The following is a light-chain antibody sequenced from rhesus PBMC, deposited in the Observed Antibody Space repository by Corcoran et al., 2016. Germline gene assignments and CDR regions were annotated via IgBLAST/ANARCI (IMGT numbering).Light chain of an antibody. CDR3: QHYYDNPWT. CDR2: AAS. Sequence: DIQMTQSPSALSASVGDRDTISCRASQNIDSNLAWYQQKPGKAPKLLIYAASSLQTGIPSRFSGSGSGTDFTLTISSLQPEDSAAYYCQHYYDNPWTFGQGTKVEIK. J-gene: IGKJ1*01. V-gene: IGKV1S12*01. CDR1: QNIDSN.